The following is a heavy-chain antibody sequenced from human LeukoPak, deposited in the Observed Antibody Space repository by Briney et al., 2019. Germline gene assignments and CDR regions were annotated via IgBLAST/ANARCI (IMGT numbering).Heavy chain of an antibody. CDR3: AWVRYSSGWRQSDY. V-gene: IGHV4-34*01. D-gene: IGHD6-19*01. CDR1: GVSFSGYY. CDR2: INHSGST. Sequence: SETLSLTCAVYGVSFSGYYWSWIRQPPGKGLEWIGEINHSGSTNYNPSHKRRVTISVATSKNQFSLKLSSVTAADTAVYYCAWVRYSSGWRQSDYWGRGTLVTVSS. J-gene: IGHJ4*02.